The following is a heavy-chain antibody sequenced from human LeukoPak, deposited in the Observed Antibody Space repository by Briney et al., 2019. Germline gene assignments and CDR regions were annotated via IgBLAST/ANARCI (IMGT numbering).Heavy chain of an antibody. J-gene: IGHJ4*02. V-gene: IGHV3-33*01. CDR3: SSGGGYFDY. Sequence: PGRSLRLSCAASGFTFSSYGMHWVRQALGKGLEWVAVIWYDGNNKYYADSMKGRFTISRDNSKNTLYLQMNSLRAEDAAVYYCSSGGGYFDYWGQGTLVTVSS. CDR1: GFTFSSYG. D-gene: IGHD1-14*01. CDR2: IWYDGNNK.